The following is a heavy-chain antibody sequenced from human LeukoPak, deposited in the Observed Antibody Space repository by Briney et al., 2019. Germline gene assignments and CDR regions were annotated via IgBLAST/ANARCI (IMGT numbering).Heavy chain of an antibody. J-gene: IGHJ5*02. CDR2: ISGSGGST. V-gene: IGHV3-23*01. Sequence: GGSLRLSCAASGFTFSSYGMSWVRQAPGKGLEWVSAISGSGGSTYYADSVKGRFTISRDNSKNTLYLQMNSLRAEDTAVYYRAKDGPYSSGFDPWGQGTLVTVSS. D-gene: IGHD6-19*01. CDR1: GFTFSSYG. CDR3: AKDGPYSSGFDP.